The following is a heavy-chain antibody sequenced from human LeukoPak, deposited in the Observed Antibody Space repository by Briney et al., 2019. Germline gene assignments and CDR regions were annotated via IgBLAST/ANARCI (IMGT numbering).Heavy chain of an antibody. CDR3: ARDGYYDFWSGSHYYYGMDV. D-gene: IGHD3-3*01. J-gene: IGHJ6*02. CDR1: GGSISSGSYY. Sequence: PSETLSLTCTVSGGSISSGSYYWSWMRQPAGKGLEWIGRIYTSGSTNYNPSLKSRVTISVDTSKNQFSLKLSSVTAADTAVYYCARDGYYDFWSGSHYYYGMDVWGQGTTVTVSS. V-gene: IGHV4-61*02. CDR2: IYTSGST.